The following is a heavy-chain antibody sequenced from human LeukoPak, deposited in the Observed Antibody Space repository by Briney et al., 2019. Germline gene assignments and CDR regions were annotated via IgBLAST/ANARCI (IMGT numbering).Heavy chain of an antibody. CDR1: GFTFSSYA. D-gene: IGHD2-2*01. Sequence: GGSLRLSCGASGFTFSSYALTWVRQAPGKGLEWVSTISGSGGRTNYTDSVKGRFTISRDSSKTTLSLQMNSLRAEDTAVYYCAKDRPCTTCYPSDYWGQGILVTVSS. J-gene: IGHJ4*02. CDR3: AKDRPCTTCYPSDY. CDR2: ISGSGGRT. V-gene: IGHV3-23*01.